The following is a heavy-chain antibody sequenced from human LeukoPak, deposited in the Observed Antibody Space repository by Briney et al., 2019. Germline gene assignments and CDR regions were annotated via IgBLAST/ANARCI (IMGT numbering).Heavy chain of an antibody. V-gene: IGHV4-39*01. CDR1: GGSISSSSYY. J-gene: IGHJ5*02. Sequence: PSETLSLTCTVSGGSISSSSYYWGWIRQPPGKGLEWIATIFYNGNTHYNPSLKSRVTMSVDTVKNQFSLNLNSVTAADTAVYYCARQSSGYYYGWFDPWGQGTLVTVSS. D-gene: IGHD3-22*01. CDR2: IFYNGNT. CDR3: ARQSSGYYYGWFDP.